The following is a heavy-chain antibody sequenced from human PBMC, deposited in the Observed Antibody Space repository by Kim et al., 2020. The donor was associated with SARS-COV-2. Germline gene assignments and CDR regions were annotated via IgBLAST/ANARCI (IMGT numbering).Heavy chain of an antibody. Sequence: GGSLRLSCAASGFTFNTYGIHWVRQAPGKGMEWVAVISFDATMTYYRDSVKGCFTVSRDNSQNTLLLEMNSLRPEDTAMYYCARDLRARHTYGRGYPNYFGLLVWGQGTTVTVSS. CDR3: ARDLRARHTYGRGYPNYFGLLV. V-gene: IGHV3-30*03. D-gene: IGHD5-18*01. CDR1: GFTFNTYG. J-gene: IGHJ6*02. CDR2: ISFDATMT.